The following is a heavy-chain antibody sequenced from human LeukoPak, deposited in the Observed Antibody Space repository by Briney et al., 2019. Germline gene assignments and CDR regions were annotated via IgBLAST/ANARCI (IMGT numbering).Heavy chain of an antibody. CDR3: ARDSTQPGPVVVAATYAGFDY. D-gene: IGHD2-15*01. V-gene: IGHV3-20*04. CDR1: GFTFDDYG. CDR2: INWNCGSK. J-gene: IGHJ4*02. Sequence: GGSLRLSCAASGFTFDDYGMSWVRHASGKGLEWVSGINWNCGSKGYADSVKGRFTISRDNAKNSLYLQMNSLRAEDTALYYCARDSTQPGPVVVAATYAGFDYWGQGTLVTVSS.